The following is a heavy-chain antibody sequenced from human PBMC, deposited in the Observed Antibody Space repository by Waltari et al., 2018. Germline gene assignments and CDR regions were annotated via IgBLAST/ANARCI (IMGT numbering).Heavy chain of an antibody. V-gene: IGHV1-8*03. CDR1: GYTFTSYD. D-gene: IGHD3-10*01. CDR2: MNPNRGNT. Sequence: QVQLVQSGAEVKKPGASVKVSCKASGYTFTSYDINWVRQATGQGLEWMGWMNPNRGNTGYAQKFQGRVTITMNTSISTAYMDLTSLRYEDTDVYYCARGREIRNYYCFPRQNWFDPWGQGTLVTVSS. J-gene: IGHJ5*02. CDR3: ARGREIRNYYCFPRQNWFDP.